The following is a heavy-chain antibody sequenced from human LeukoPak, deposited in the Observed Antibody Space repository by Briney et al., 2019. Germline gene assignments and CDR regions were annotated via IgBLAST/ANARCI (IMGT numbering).Heavy chain of an antibody. CDR3: AKDGQGGTTSPASLDS. J-gene: IGHJ5*01. CDR2: ISGSGRT. D-gene: IGHD1-7*01. Sequence: GGSLRLSCAGSGFIFSTFAMSWVRQGPGKGLEWVSSISGSGRTYYADSVKGRFTISRDNSKNTLYLQMNTVRAEDTAVYYCAKDGQGGTTSPASLDSWGQGTLVTVSS. CDR1: GFIFSTFA. V-gene: IGHV3-23*01.